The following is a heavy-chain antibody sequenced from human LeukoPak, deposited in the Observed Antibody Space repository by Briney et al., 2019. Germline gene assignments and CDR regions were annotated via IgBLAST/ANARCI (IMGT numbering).Heavy chain of an antibody. CDR2: INPSGGST. J-gene: IGHJ6*02. D-gene: IGHD2-2*01. Sequence: GASVKVSCKASGYTFTSYYMHWVRQAPGQGLEWMGIINPSGGSTSYAQKFQGRVTMTRDTSTSTVYMELSSLRSEDTAVYYCARDGQGYCRSTSCYRPDYYYYYGMDVWGQGTTVTVSS. CDR3: ARDGQGYCRSTSCYRPDYYYYYGMDV. CDR1: GYTFTSYY. V-gene: IGHV1-46*01.